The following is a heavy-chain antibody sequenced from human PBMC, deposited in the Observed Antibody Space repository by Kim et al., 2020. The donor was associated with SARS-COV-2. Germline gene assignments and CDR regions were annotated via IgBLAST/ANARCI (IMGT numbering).Heavy chain of an antibody. CDR2: INTNTGNP. CDR3: ARDLPDTAMVHSLNWYFDL. CDR1: GYTFTSYA. J-gene: IGHJ2*01. D-gene: IGHD5-18*01. V-gene: IGHV7-4-1*02. Sequence: ASVKVSCKASGYTFTSYAMNWVRQAPGQGLEWMGWINTNTGNPTYAQGFTERFVFSLDTSVSTAYLQISSLKAEDTAVYYCARDLPDTAMVHSLNWYFDLWGRGTLVTVSS.